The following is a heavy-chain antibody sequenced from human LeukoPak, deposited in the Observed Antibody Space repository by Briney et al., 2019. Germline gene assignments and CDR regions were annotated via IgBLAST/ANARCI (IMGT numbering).Heavy chain of an antibody. J-gene: IGHJ4*02. CDR2: ISVYNGNT. V-gene: IGHV1-18*01. D-gene: IGHD2-15*01. Sequence: ASVKVSYKASGYTFTSYGITWVRQAPGQGLEWMGWISVYNGNTNYAQKLQGRVTMTTDTSTSTAYMELRSLRSDDTAVYYCARADCSGGTCPRYWGQGTLVTVSS. CDR1: GYTFTSYG. CDR3: ARADCSGGTCPRY.